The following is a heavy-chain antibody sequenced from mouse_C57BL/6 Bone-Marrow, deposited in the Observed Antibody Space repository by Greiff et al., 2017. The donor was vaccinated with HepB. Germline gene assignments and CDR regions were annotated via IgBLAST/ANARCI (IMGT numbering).Heavy chain of an antibody. CDR2: IFPNYGTT. CDR1: GYSFTDYN. Sequence: VQLKQSGPELVKPGASVKISCKASGYSFTDYNMNWVKQSNGKSLEWIGVIFPNYGTTSYNQKFKGKAKLTVYQSSSTAYMQLNSLTSEDSAVYYCARLGGNWDEDWGQGTLVTVSA. V-gene: IGHV1-39*01. J-gene: IGHJ3*01. D-gene: IGHD4-1*01. CDR3: ARLGGNWDED.